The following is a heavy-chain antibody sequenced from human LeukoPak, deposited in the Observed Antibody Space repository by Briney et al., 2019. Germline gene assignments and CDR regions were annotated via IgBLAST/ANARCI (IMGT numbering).Heavy chain of an antibody. CDR1: GASISSSSCH. Sequence: SETLSLTCTVSGASISSSSCHWGWIRQSPGEGLQWITSMSYSGATYYNPSLQSRVTISVDTSKNQFSLKLYSVTAADTAVYYCARHCRAVLVVPVARGDYFDYLGQGTLVTVSS. V-gene: IGHV4-39*01. D-gene: IGHD2-2*01. J-gene: IGHJ4*02. CDR3: ARHCRAVLVVPVARGDYFDY. CDR2: MSYSGAT.